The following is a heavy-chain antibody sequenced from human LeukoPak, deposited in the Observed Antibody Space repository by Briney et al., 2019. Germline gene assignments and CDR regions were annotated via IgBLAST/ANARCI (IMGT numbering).Heavy chain of an antibody. Sequence: GGSLRLSCVASGFSSSTYAMAWVRQAPGKGLEWVSRMVGSGTRYYADSVKGRFTISRDNSKNTVFLQMDSLRVEDTAIYYCAKDMHYGDGRWEFDPWGQGTLVTVSS. CDR1: GFSSSTYA. CDR2: MVGSGTR. D-gene: IGHD4/OR15-4a*01. CDR3: AKDMHYGDGRWEFDP. V-gene: IGHV3-23*01. J-gene: IGHJ5*02.